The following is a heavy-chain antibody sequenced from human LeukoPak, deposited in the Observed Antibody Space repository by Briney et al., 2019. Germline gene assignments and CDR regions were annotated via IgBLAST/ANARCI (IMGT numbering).Heavy chain of an antibody. CDR2: INHSGST. CDR1: GGSFSGYY. D-gene: IGHD3-9*01. J-gene: IGHJ6*03. CDR3: ARASSYYDILTGPLAVGYMDV. V-gene: IGHV4-34*01. Sequence: KPSETLSLTCALYGGSFSGYYWSWIRQPPGKGLEWIGEINHSGSTNYNPSLKSRVTISVDTSKNQFSLKLSSVTAADTAVYYCARASSYYDILTGPLAVGYMDVWGKGTTVTVSS.